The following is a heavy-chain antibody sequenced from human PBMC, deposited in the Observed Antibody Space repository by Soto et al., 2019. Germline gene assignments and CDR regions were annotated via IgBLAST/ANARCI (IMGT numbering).Heavy chain of an antibody. V-gene: IGHV3-33*08. D-gene: IGHD2-15*01. J-gene: IGHJ5*02. CDR1: GFDFGSFG. CDR3: ARDRYQGVVAANQNWFDP. CDR2: IWYDGSNK. Sequence: ASGFDFGSFGIQWVRQAPGKGLEWVAVIWYDGSNKYYADSVKGRFTISRDNSKNTLYLQMNSLRAEDTAVYYCARDRYQGVVAANQNWFDPWGQGTLVTVSS.